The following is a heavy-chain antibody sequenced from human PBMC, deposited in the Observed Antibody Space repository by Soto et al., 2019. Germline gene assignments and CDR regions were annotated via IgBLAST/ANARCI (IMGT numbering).Heavy chain of an antibody. Sequence: GSLRLSCAASGFTFSSYAMHWVRQAPGKGLEWVAVISYDGSNKYYADSVKGRFTISRDNSKNTLYLQMNSLRAEDTAVYYCANIYSYGLNYYYGMDVWGQGITVTVSS. CDR2: ISYDGSNK. CDR3: ANIYSYGLNYYYGMDV. D-gene: IGHD5-18*01. J-gene: IGHJ6*02. CDR1: GFTFSSYA. V-gene: IGHV3-30-3*01.